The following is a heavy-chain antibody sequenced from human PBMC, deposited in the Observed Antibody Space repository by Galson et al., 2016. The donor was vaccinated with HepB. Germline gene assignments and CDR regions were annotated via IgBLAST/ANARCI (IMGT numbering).Heavy chain of an antibody. V-gene: IGHV3-53*01. CDR2: FYIGGNT. D-gene: IGHD4-17*01. J-gene: IGHJ3*02. Sequence: SLRLSCATSGFTVSSDYMTWVRQAPGKGLEWVSLFYIGGNTYYGNSVKGRFTISRDNSKNTRYLQMNSLRAEDTAMYYCATVGGSTYGLRSDAFDIWGQGTMVTVSS. CDR1: GFTVSSDY. CDR3: ATVGGSTYGLRSDAFDI.